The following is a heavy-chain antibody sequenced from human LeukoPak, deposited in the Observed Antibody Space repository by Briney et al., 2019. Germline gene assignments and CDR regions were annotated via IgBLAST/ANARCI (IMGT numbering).Heavy chain of an antibody. CDR1: GGTFNKYS. V-gene: IGHV1-69*06. CDR2: IIPMFVTA. Sequence: GSSVKVSCKASGGTFNKYSISWVRQAPGQGPEWMGGIIPMFVTANYAQKFQGRLTITADKSTSTAYMELSSLRSEDTAVYYCARDDFSSARAFGIWGQGTMVTVSS. J-gene: IGHJ3*02. CDR3: ARDDFSSARAFGI. D-gene: IGHD6-13*01.